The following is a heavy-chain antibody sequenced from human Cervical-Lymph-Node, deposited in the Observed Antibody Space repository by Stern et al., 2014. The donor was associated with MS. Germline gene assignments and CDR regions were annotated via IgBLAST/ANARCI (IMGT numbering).Heavy chain of an antibody. D-gene: IGHD1-26*01. V-gene: IGHV2-70*01. CDR1: GFSLSSDGMC. CDR2: IDWTNDK. Sequence: QVTLKESGPAVVKPTQTLTLNCTFSGFSLSSDGMCVTWIRQPPGKALEWLALIDWTNDKYYNTSLKTRLTISKDTPKNQVVLTMTNIDPMDTATYYCARMVGATGYYYDVDVWGQGTTVTVSS. CDR3: ARMVGATGYYYDVDV. J-gene: IGHJ6*02.